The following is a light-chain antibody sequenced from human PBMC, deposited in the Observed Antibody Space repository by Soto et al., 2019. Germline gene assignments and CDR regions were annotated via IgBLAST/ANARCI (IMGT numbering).Light chain of an antibody. Sequence: DIQMTQSPSTLSASVGDRVTITCRASQNINSWLAWYQQKPGQARKLLIYQASALESGVPSRFSGSGSGADFTLTITSLQPEDCATYYCLQNFDYPRTLGQGTKVDI. CDR2: QAS. CDR1: QNINSW. CDR3: LQNFDYPRT. J-gene: IGKJ1*01. V-gene: IGKV1-5*03.